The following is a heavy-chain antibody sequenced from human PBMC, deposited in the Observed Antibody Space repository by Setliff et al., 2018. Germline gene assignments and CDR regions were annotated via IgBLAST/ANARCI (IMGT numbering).Heavy chain of an antibody. CDR1: GYTFTSYG. J-gene: IGHJ5*02. V-gene: IGHV1-2*02. Sequence: ASVKVSCKASGYTFTSYGISWVRQAPGQGLEGMGWINPDSGDTHSPQKFQGRVTMTRDTSISTAYMELSRLRSDDTAVYYCARNRIAVAGKGNWFDPWGQGTLVTVSA. CDR2: INPDSGDT. CDR3: ARNRIAVAGKGNWFDP. D-gene: IGHD6-19*01.